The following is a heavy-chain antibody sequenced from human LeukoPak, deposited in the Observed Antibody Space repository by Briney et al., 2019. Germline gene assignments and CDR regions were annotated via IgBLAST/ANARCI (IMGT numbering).Heavy chain of an antibody. CDR1: GFTFSSYS. Sequence: GGSLRLSCAASGFTFSSYSMNWVRQAPGKGLEWVGFIRSKAYGGTTEYAASVKGRFTISRDDSKSIAYLQMNSLKTEDTAVYYCTRGRGSYYVYWGQGTLVTVSS. CDR2: IRSKAYGGTT. CDR3: TRGRGSYYVY. V-gene: IGHV3-49*04. D-gene: IGHD3-16*01. J-gene: IGHJ4*02.